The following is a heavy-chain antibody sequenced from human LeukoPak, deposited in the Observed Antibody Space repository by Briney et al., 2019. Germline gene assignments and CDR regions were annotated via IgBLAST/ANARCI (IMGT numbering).Heavy chain of an antibody. CDR1: GFTFSSYG. CDR3: VKGRGGSYYAAPDY. CDR2: LSYDGSNK. V-gene: IGHV3-30*18. J-gene: IGHJ4*02. Sequence: GGSLRLSCAASGFTFSSYGMHWVRQAPGKGLEWVAVLSYDGSNKYYADSVKGRFTISRDNSKNTLYLEMNSLRAEDTAAYYCVKGRGGSYYAAPDYWGQGTPVTVSS. D-gene: IGHD1-26*01.